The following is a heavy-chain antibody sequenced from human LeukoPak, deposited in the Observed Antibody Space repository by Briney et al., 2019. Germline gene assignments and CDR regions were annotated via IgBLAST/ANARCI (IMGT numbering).Heavy chain of an antibody. CDR3: AKDHLYSSSWSHFDY. CDR1: GFTFSSYG. D-gene: IGHD6-13*01. J-gene: IGHJ4*02. CDR2: IRYDESNK. V-gene: IGHV3-30*02. Sequence: QPGGSLRLSCAASGFTFSSYGMHWVRQAPGKGLEWVAFIRYDESNKYCADSVKGPFTISRDNSKNTLYLQMNSLTAEDTAVYYCAKDHLYSSSWSHFDYWGQGTLVTVSS.